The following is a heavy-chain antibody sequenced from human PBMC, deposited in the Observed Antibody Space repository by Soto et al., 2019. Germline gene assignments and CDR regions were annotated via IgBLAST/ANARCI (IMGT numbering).Heavy chain of an antibody. V-gene: IGHV1-2*04. CDR1: GYTFTGYY. D-gene: IGHD3-10*01. CDR2: INPNSGGT. J-gene: IGHJ6*02. Sequence: ASVKVSCKASGYTFTGYYMHWVRQAPGQGLEWMGWINPNSGGTNYAQKFQGWVTMTRDTSISTAYMELSRLRSDDTAVYYCARDEVRYYGSGSYYYAPGYYGMDVWGQGTTVT. CDR3: ARDEVRYYGSGSYYYAPGYYGMDV.